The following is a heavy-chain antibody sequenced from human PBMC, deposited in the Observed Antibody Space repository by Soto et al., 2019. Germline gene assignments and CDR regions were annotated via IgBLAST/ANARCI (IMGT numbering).Heavy chain of an antibody. CDR2: ISYDGSNK. J-gene: IGHJ6*02. V-gene: IGHV3-30*18. CDR3: AKEDPTPRDYYYYGMDV. CDR1: GLTFSSYG. Sequence: PGGSLRLSCAASGLTFSSYGMHWVRQAPGKGLEWVAVISYDGSNKYYADSVKGRFTISRDNSKNTLYLQMNSLRAEDTAVYYCAKEDPTPRDYYYYGMDVWGQGTTVTVSS.